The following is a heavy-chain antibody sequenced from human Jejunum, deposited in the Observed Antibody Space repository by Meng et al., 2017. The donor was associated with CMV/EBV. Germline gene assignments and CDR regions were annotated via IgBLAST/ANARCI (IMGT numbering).Heavy chain of an antibody. CDR2: INPNSRDT. J-gene: IGHJ4*02. D-gene: IGHD1-26*01. V-gene: IGHV1-2*04. CDR3: ARQDATSWDFDF. Sequence: CRTSGYSFHGNYSHWVRQGPGQGLEWMGWINPNSRDTNYAQKFQGWVAMTGDTSINTVYMEMTRLTSGDTAVYYCARQDATSWDFDFWGQGTLVTVSS. CDR1: GYSFHGNY.